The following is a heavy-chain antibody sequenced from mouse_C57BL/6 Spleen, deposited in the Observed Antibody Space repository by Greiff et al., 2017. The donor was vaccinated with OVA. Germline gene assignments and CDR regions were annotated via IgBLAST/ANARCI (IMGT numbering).Heavy chain of an antibody. CDR2: IWRGGST. V-gene: IGHV2-5*01. CDR3: SKKLGNYYAMDY. CDR1: GFSLTSYG. J-gene: IGHJ4*01. D-gene: IGHD4-1*01. Sequence: QVQLQQSGPGLVQPSQSLSITCTVSGFSLTSYGVHWVRQSPGKGLEWLGVIWRGGSTDYNAAFMSRLSITKDNSKSQVFFKMNSLQADDTAIYYCSKKLGNYYAMDYWGQGTSVTVSS.